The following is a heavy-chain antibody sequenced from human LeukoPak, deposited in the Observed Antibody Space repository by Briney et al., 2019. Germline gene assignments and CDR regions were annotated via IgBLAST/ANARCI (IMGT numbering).Heavy chain of an antibody. CDR3: ARQGSGYWEHTDY. CDR2: IYPVDSDT. CDR1: GYSFTSFW. D-gene: IGHD3-22*01. Sequence: PGESLKISCKASGYSFTSFWIGWVRQMPGRGLEWMGIIYPVDSDTRYSPSFQGQVTISADKSISTAYLQWSSLKASDTAMYYCARQGSGYWEHTDYWGQGTLVTVSS. J-gene: IGHJ4*02. V-gene: IGHV5-51*01.